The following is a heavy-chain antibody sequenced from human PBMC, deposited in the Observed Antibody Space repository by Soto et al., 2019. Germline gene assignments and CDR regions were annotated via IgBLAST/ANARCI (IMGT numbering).Heavy chain of an antibody. Sequence: QITVKESGLTLVKPTQTLTLTCTFSGFSLSTNGMGVGWIRQSPGKALEWLALIYWDDDKRYSPSLRSRLTTTXDXXKNQGDLTMTNMDPVDTAKYYCARLTRGVYDLDRLWEKFDYWGQGTLVTVSS. CDR1: GFSLSTNGMG. J-gene: IGHJ4*02. CDR3: ARLTRGVYDLDRLWEKFDY. D-gene: IGHD5-12*01. V-gene: IGHV2-5*02. CDR2: IYWDDDK.